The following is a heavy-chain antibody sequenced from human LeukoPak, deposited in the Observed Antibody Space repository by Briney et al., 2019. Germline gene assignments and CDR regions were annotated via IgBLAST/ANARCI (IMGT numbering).Heavy chain of an antibody. CDR2: ISGSGGST. CDR3: AKDRLPYSSSWCDFDY. CDR1: GFTFSSYA. Sequence: GGSLRLSCAASGFTFSSYAMSWVRQAPGKGLEWVSAISGSGGSTYYADSVKGRFTISRDNSKNTLYLQMNSLRAEDTAVYYCAKDRLPYSSSWCDFDYWGQGTLVTVSS. D-gene: IGHD6-13*01. V-gene: IGHV3-23*01. J-gene: IGHJ4*02.